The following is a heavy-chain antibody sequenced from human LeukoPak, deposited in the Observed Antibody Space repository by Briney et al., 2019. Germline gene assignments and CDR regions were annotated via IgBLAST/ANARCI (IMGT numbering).Heavy chain of an antibody. V-gene: IGHV3-30*04. D-gene: IGHD6-19*01. CDR3: ARDGGIAVAGTGWFDP. J-gene: IGHJ5*02. CDR2: ISYDGSNK. Sequence: GGSLRLSCAASGFTFSSYAMHWVRQAPGKGLEWVAVISYDGSNKYYADSVKGRFTISRDNSKNTLYLQMNSLRAEDTAVYYCARDGGIAVAGTGWFDPWGQGTRVTVSS. CDR1: GFTFSSYA.